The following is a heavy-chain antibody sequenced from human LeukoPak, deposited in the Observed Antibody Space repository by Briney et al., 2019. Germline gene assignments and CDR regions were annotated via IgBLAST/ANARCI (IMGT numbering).Heavy chain of an antibody. CDR1: GYSISSGYY. V-gene: IGHV4-38-2*01. J-gene: IGHJ4*02. CDR3: ARHHDYSNYDY. D-gene: IGHD4-11*01. CDR2: IYHSGST. Sequence: PSETLSLTCAVSGYSISSGYYWGWIRQPPGKGLEWIGSIYHSGSTYYNPSLKSRVTISVDTSKNQFSLKLSSVTAADTAVYYCARHHDYSNYDYRGQGTLVTVSS.